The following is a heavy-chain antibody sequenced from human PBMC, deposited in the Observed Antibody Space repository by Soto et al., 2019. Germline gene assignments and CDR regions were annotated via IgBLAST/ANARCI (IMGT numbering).Heavy chain of an antibody. Sequence: QVQLVQYGAEVKKPGASVKVSCKACGYTFTNYALHWVRQAPGQRREWMGWRNTGNANTKYSQKFQCRVTITRDTSARTAYMELSSLRSEDTAVYDCAKDRMTMVRGVLLMHYWGQGTLVTVSS. CDR1: GYTFTNYA. V-gene: IGHV1-3*04. CDR2: RNTGNANT. CDR3: AKDRMTMVRGVLLMHY. D-gene: IGHD3-10*01. J-gene: IGHJ4*02.